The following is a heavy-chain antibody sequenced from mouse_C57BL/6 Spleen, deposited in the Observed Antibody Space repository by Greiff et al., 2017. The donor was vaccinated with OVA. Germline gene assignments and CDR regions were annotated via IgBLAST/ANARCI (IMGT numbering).Heavy chain of an antibody. J-gene: IGHJ2*01. D-gene: IGHD3-2*02. Sequence: QVQLQQSGAELVKPGASVKISCKASGYAFSSYWMNWVKQRPGKGLEWIGQIYPGDGDTNYNGKFKGKATLTADTSSSTAYLQLSSLTSEDSAVYFCARSGRDAFDYWGQGTTVTVSS. CDR3: ARSGRDAFDY. CDR1: GYAFSSYW. V-gene: IGHV1-80*01. CDR2: IYPGDGDT.